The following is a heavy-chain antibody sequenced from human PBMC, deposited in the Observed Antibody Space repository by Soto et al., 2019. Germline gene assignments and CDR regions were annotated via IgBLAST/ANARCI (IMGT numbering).Heavy chain of an antibody. Sequence: QLQLQESGPGLVRPSGTLSLTCTVSGGSISSSSYYWGWIRQSPGKGLEWIGNTFSRGGTTYNPSLKRRATISVDSSTNLFSLRLSSVTATATGVYYCNVHSSGWHYFDSWGQGTQVIVSS. D-gene: IGHD6-25*01. J-gene: IGHJ4*02. CDR3: NVHSSGWHYFDS. CDR2: TFSRGGT. CDR1: GGSISSSSYY. V-gene: IGHV4-39*01.